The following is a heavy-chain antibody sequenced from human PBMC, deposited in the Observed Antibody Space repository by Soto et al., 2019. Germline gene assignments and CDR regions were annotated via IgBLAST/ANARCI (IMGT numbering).Heavy chain of an antibody. D-gene: IGHD3-22*01. Sequence: SETLSLTCTVSGDSISTFYWGWMRQSPGKELEWIGYVYYTRSTNYNPSLKSRVTISVDRSKNQFSLKLTSANAADTAVYYCARGRTVRNYADDSSDYFYFFDYWGQGTQVTVSS. J-gene: IGHJ4*02. CDR3: ARGRTVRNYADDSSDYFYFFDY. CDR1: GDSISTFY. V-gene: IGHV4-59*01. CDR2: VYYTRST.